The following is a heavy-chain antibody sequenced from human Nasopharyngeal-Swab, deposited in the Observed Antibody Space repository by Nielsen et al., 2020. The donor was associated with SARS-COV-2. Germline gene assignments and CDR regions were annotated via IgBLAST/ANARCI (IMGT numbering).Heavy chain of an antibody. CDR2: INHSGST. J-gene: IGHJ5*02. V-gene: IGHV4-39*07. D-gene: IGHD1-26*01. CDR1: GGSISSSSYY. Sequence: SETLSLTCTVSGGSISSSSYYWSWIRQPPGKGLEWIGEINHSGSTNYNPSLKSRVTISVDTSKNQFSLKLSSVTAADTAVYYCARMIVGAPRWFDPWGQGTLVTVSS. CDR3: ARMIVGAPRWFDP.